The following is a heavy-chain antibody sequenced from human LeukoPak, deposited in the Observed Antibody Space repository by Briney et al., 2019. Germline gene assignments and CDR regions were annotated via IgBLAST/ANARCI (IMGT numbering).Heavy chain of an antibody. CDR3: TRESYNDGNFDY. D-gene: IGHD3-10*01. CDR1: GFTFSRNW. CDR2: INSDGSST. J-gene: IGHJ4*02. Sequence: PGGSLRLSCAASGFTFSRNWMHWVRQAPGKGLVWVSRINSDGSSTRYADSAKGRFTISRDNAKNTLYLQMNSLGAEDTAVYFCTRESYNDGNFDYWGQGTLDTVSS. V-gene: IGHV3-74*01.